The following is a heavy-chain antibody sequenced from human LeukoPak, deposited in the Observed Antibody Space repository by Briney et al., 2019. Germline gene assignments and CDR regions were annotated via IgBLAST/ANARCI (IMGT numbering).Heavy chain of an antibody. Sequence: KPSETLSLTCTVSGGSVSSGSYYWSWIRQPPGKGLEWIGYIYNSGSTDYNPSLKSRVTMSVDTSKNQLSLNLSTVTAADTAVYYCARVPLYARTGGGHDAFDIWGQGTMVTVSS. V-gene: IGHV4-61*01. CDR3: ARVPLYARTGGGHDAFDI. CDR1: GGSVSSGSYY. J-gene: IGHJ3*02. D-gene: IGHD2-8*01. CDR2: IYNSGST.